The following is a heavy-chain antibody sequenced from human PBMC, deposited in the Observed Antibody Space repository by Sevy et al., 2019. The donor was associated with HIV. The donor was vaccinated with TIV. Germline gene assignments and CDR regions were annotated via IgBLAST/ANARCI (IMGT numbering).Heavy chain of an antibody. J-gene: IGHJ4*02. CDR1: GFTFSSYW. D-gene: IGHD3-22*01. V-gene: IGHV3-7*03. CDR3: ARDGLHYYDSSPIDY. CDR2: IKQDGSEK. Sequence: GGCLRLSCAASGFTFSSYWMSWVRQAPGKGLEWVANIKQDGSEKYYVDSVKGRFTISRDNAKNSLYLQMNSLRAEDSAVYYCARDGLHYYDSSPIDYWGQGTPVTVSS.